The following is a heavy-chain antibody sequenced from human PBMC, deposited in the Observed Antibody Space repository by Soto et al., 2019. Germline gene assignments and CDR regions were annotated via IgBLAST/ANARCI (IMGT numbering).Heavy chain of an antibody. J-gene: IGHJ4*02. D-gene: IGHD3-10*01. CDR3: ARGSYYDRHQEL. Sequence: GGSLRLSCTPFGFNFDAYAMSWVRQAPGKGLEWVSAVTATAESAYYTDSVRGRFIITRDNSDNMLYLQMSSLRVEDTAIYFCARGSYYDRHQELWGRGT. V-gene: IGHV3-23*01. CDR2: VTATAESA. CDR1: GFNFDAYA.